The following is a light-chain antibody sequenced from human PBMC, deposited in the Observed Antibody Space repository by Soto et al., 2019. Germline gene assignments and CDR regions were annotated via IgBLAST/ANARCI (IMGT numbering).Light chain of an antibody. CDR3: QQSHSIPWT. V-gene: IGKV3-15*01. Sequence: EIVMTQSPATRSVSPGEKATLSCRASQSVSNNLAWFQQKPGQVPRLLIYGASNRATGVSARFSGSGSGTDFTLTISRLEPEDFAVYYCQQSHSIPWTFGQGTKVDI. CDR1: QSVSNN. J-gene: IGKJ1*01. CDR2: GAS.